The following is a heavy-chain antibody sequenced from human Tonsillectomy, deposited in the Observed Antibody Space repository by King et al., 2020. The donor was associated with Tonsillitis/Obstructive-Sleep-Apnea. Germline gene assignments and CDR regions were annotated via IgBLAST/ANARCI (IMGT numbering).Heavy chain of an antibody. CDR2: INPNSGGT. V-gene: IGHV1-2*06. D-gene: IGHD2-8*02. Sequence: QLVQSGAEVKNPGASVKVSCKASGYTFTGHYMQWVRQAPGQGLEWIGRINPNSGGTNYAQKFQGRVTMTRDTSINTAYMELSRLRSDDTAVYYCARGVEDRVLERLYYFDHWGQGTLVTVSS. J-gene: IGHJ4*02. CDR1: GYTFTGHY. CDR3: ARGVEDRVLERLYYFDH.